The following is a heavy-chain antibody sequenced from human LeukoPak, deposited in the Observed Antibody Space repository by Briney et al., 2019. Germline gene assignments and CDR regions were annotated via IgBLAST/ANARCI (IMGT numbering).Heavy chain of an antibody. V-gene: IGHV3-30*09. D-gene: IGHD6-19*01. J-gene: IGHJ4*02. Sequence: GGSLRLSCAASGFTFSSYPMHWVRQASGKGLEWVAVISYDGTNKWHADSVQGRFAISRDNSKNTLYLQTNSLRPEDTAVYYCARDRLLITVAGTVDQWGRGTLVTVSS. CDR2: ISYDGTNK. CDR1: GFTFSSYP. CDR3: ARDRLLITVAGTVDQ.